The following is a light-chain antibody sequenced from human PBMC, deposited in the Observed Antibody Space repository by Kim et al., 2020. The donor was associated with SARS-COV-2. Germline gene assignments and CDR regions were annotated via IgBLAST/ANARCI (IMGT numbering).Light chain of an antibody. CDR1: KLGDKY. CDR3: QAWDSSTYV. J-gene: IGLJ1*01. V-gene: IGLV3-1*01. CDR2: QDN. Sequence: SYELTQPPSVSVFPGQTASITCSGDKLGDKYASWYQQKSGQSPVLVIYQDNKRPSGIPERFPGSNSGNTATLTISGTQAMDEADYYCQAWDSSTYVFGPGTEVTVL.